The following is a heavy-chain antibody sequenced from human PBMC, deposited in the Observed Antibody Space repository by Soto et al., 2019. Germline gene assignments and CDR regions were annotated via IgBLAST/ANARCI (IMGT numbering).Heavy chain of an antibody. CDR2: IWYDGSNK. CDR3: AIDYSSSWRNWFDP. Sequence: PVGSLRLSCAASGFTFSSYGMHWVRQAPGKGLEWVAVIWYDGSNKYYADSVKGRFTISRDNSKNTLYLQMNSLRAEDTAVYYCAIDYSSSWRNWFDPWGQGTLVTVSS. J-gene: IGHJ5*02. D-gene: IGHD6-13*01. V-gene: IGHV3-33*01. CDR1: GFTFSSYG.